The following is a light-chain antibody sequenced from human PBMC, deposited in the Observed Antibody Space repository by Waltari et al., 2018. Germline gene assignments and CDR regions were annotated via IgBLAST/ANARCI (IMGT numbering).Light chain of an antibody. CDR2: EVS. J-gene: IGLJ1*01. CDR1: DSDVGAYDF. CDR3: SSYTTSSAPGV. V-gene: IGLV2-14*01. Sequence: QSALTQPASVSGSPGQSITLSCSGTDSDVGAYDFFSWYQQHPGKAPHLIIYEVSNRPSGISNRFSASKSGNTASLTISGLQAEDEADYYCSSYTTSSAPGVFGTGTRVTAL.